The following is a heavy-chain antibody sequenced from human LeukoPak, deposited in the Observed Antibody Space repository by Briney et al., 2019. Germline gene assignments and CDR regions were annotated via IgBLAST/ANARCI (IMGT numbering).Heavy chain of an antibody. V-gene: IGHV1-18*01. CDR2: ISAYNGNT. CDR3: ARAPGYSSSPLDAFDI. Sequence: AASVKVSCKASGYTFTSYGISWVRQAPGQGLKWMGWISAYNGNTNYAQKLQGRVTMTTDTSTSTAYMELRSRRSDDTAVYYCARAPGYSSSPLDAFDIWGQGTMVTVSS. D-gene: IGHD6-6*01. J-gene: IGHJ3*02. CDR1: GYTFTSYG.